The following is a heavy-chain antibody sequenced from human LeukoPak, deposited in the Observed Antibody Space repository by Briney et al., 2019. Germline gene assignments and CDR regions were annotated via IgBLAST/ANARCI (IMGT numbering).Heavy chain of an antibody. J-gene: IGHJ4*02. CDR3: AKDQNRFLEWLLPFGVIDY. CDR2: IYHSGST. CDR1: GGSISSYY. Sequence: SETLSLTCSVSGGSISSYYWSWIRQPPGKGLEWIGEIYHSGSTNYNPSLKSRVTISVDKSKNQFSLKLSSVTAADTAVYYCAKDQNRFLEWLLPFGVIDYWGQGTLVTVSS. D-gene: IGHD3-3*01. V-gene: IGHV4-59*12.